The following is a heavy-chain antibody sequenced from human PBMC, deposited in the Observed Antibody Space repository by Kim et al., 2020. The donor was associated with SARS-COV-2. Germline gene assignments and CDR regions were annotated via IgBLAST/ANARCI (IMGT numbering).Heavy chain of an antibody. CDR2: IYYSGST. J-gene: IGHJ5*02. CDR3: ASTSRWVGIVPAAGHNWFDP. D-gene: IGHD2-2*01. V-gene: IGHV4-39*07. Sequence: SETLSLTCTVSGGSISSSSYYWGWIRQPPGKGLEWIGSIYYSGSTYYNPSLKSRVTISVDTSKNQFSLKLSSVTAAGTAVYYCASTSRWVGIVPAAGHNWFDPWAREPWSPSPQ. CDR1: GGSISSSSYY.